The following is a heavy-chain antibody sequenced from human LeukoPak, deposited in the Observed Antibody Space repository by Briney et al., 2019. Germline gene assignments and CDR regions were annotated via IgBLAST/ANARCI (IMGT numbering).Heavy chain of an antibody. CDR2: MLYSGST. V-gene: IGHV4-61*05. D-gene: IGHD3-16*02. CDR3: ARSDIWGSYRFLDC. CDR1: GDSMYNSDYY. Sequence: SETLSLTCTVSGDSMYNSDYYWSWIRQSPGKGLEWIGYMLYSGSTNQNPSLRSRVTISVDTSKNQVSLKLSSVTAADTAVYYCARSDIWGSYRFLDCWGQGALVTVSS. J-gene: IGHJ4*02.